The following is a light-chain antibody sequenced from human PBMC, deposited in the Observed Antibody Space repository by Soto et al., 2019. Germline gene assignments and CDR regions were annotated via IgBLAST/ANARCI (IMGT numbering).Light chain of an antibody. J-gene: IGKJ4*01. Sequence: DIEMVPSPSSLSASVGDSVTSNCQASQNISNYLNWYQQKPGKAPKLLIYDASNLETGVPSRFSGSGSGTDFTFTISSLKPEDIATYYCQQYDNLPLTFGGGTKVDIK. V-gene: IGKV1-33*01. CDR1: QNISNY. CDR3: QQYDNLPLT. CDR2: DAS.